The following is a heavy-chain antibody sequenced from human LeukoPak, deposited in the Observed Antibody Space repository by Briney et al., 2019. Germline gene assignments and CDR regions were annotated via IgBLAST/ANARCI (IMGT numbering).Heavy chain of an antibody. V-gene: IGHV3-23*01. CDR2: ISGSGGST. CDR1: GFTFSSYA. Sequence: GGSLRLSCAASGFTFSSYAMSWVRQAPGKGLEWVSAISGSGGSTYYADSVKGRFTISRDNSKNTLYLQMNSLRAEDTAVYYCARFKQRAIVVVVAATRGLDYWGQGTLATVSS. J-gene: IGHJ4*02. D-gene: IGHD2-15*01. CDR3: ARFKQRAIVVVVAATRGLDY.